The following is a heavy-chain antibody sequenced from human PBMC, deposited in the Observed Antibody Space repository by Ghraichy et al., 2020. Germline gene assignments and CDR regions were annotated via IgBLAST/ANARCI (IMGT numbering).Heavy chain of an antibody. CDR2: IYYSGST. Sequence: SETLSLTCTVSGGSISSSSYYWGWIRQPPGKGLEWIGSIYYSGSTYYNPSLKSRVTISVDTSKNQFSLKLSSVTAADTAVYYCATQYYYGSGSYFFLGDAFDLWGQGKMVTVSS. CDR3: ATQYYYGSGSYFFLGDAFDL. J-gene: IGHJ3*01. D-gene: IGHD3-10*01. CDR1: GGSISSSSYY. V-gene: IGHV4-39*01.